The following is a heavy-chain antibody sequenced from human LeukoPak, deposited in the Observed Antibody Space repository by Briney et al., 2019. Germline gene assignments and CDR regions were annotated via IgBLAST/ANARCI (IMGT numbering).Heavy chain of an antibody. Sequence: ASVKVSCKASGYTFTGYYMHWVRRAPGQGLEWMGWINPNSGGTNYAQKFQGRVTMTRDTSISTAYMELSRLRSDDTAVYYCARGRGIVVVPAAPDVWGQGTTVTVSS. CDR2: INPNSGGT. D-gene: IGHD2-2*01. J-gene: IGHJ6*02. V-gene: IGHV1-2*02. CDR3: ARGRGIVVVPAAPDV. CDR1: GYTFTGYY.